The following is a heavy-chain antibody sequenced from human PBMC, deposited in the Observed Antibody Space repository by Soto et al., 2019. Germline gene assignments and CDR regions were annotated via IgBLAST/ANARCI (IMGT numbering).Heavy chain of an antibody. CDR1: GFTFSSYA. V-gene: IGHV3-64*01. D-gene: IGHD2-21*01. Sequence: EVQLVESGGGLVQPGGSLRLSCAASGFTFSSYAMHWVRQAPGKGLEYVSAISSNGGSTYYANSVKGRFTISRDNSKNTLYLQMGSLRAEDMAVYYCARECGGAPGYWGQGTLVTVSS. CDR2: ISSNGGST. CDR3: ARECGGAPGY. J-gene: IGHJ4*02.